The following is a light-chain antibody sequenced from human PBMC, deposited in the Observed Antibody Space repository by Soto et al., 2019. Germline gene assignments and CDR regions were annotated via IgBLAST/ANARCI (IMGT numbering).Light chain of an antibody. CDR2: GAS. J-gene: IGKJ4*01. CDR3: QQYNNWPKLT. V-gene: IGKV3D-15*01. Sequence: EIVWTQSPATLSLSKGERATLSCRASQSVSSYLAWYQQKPGQAPRLLIYGASTRATGIPARFSGSGSGTEFTLTISSLQSEDFAVYYCQQYNNWPKLTFGGGTKVDIK. CDR1: QSVSSY.